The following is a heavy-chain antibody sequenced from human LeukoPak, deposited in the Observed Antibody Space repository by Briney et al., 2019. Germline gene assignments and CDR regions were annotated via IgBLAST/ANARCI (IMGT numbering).Heavy chain of an antibody. Sequence: SETLSLTCTVSGGSISSGDYYWSWIRQPPGKGLEWIGYIYYIGNTFYNPSLKSRVTISVDTSKNQFSLKLSSVTAADTAMYYCARGSAVVAGADFDFWGQGTLVSVSS. D-gene: IGHD6-13*01. CDR2: IYYIGNT. J-gene: IGHJ4*02. CDR1: GGSISSGDYY. CDR3: ARGSAVVAGADFDF. V-gene: IGHV4-30-4*01.